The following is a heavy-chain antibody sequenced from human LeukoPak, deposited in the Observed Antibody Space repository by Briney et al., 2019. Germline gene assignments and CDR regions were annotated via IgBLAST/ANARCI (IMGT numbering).Heavy chain of an antibody. V-gene: IGHV3-33*01. CDR2: IWYDGSNK. J-gene: IGHJ4*02. CDR3: ARDDDGSGKYGQLY. Sequence: GGSLRLSCAASGFTFSNYGFHWVRQAPGKGLEWVAVIWYDGSNKYYADSVKGRFTISRDTSKKTLYLQMNSLRAEDTAVYYCARDDDGSGKYGQLYGGKGTLVTVSS. CDR1: GFTFSNYG. D-gene: IGHD3-10*01.